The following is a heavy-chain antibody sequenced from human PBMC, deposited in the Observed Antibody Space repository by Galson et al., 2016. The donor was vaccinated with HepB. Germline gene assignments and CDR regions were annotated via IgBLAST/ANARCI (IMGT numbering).Heavy chain of an antibody. CDR1: GFTLTGYF. D-gene: IGHD2-15*01. CDR2: INPNSGGT. V-gene: IGHV1-2*02. Sequence: SVKVSCKASGFTLTGYFIHWVRQAPGQGLEWMGWINPNSGGTDLAQKFQGRVTMTRDTSVGTAYMELNSLRSDDTGVYYCTRLVRYCHAIRCPDAFDLWGQGTMVAVSS. J-gene: IGHJ3*01. CDR3: TRLVRYCHAIRCPDAFDL.